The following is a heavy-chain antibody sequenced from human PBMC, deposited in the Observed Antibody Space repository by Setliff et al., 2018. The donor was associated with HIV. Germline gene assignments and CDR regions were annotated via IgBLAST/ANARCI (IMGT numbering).Heavy chain of an antibody. CDR2: ISGSDGTV. V-gene: IGHV3-48*04. D-gene: IGHD4-17*01. CDR3: AKDERSVTTY. Sequence: GGSLRLSCVASKITFKTYSMNWVRQAPGKGLEWVSYISGSDGTVFYADSVKGRFTISRDNAKNSLYLQMNSLRAEDTAVYYCAKDERSVTTYWGQGTLVTVSS. J-gene: IGHJ4*02. CDR1: KITFKTYS.